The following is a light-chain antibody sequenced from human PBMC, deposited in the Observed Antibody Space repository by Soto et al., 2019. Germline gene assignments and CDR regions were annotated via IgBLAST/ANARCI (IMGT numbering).Light chain of an antibody. CDR1: QGISNA. CDR3: QQFIGFPT. J-gene: IGKJ5*01. V-gene: IGKV1-13*02. CDR2: DAS. Sequence: AIQLTQSPSSLSASVGDTVTITCRASQGISNALAWYQQIPGKPPKLLIYDASTLESGVPSRLSRSGSATDITLTISSQQPGDFATYYCQQFIGFPTFGQGTRLEIQ.